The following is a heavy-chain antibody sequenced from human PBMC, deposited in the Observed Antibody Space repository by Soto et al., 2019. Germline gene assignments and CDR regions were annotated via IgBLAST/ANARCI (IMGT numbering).Heavy chain of an antibody. CDR2: ISGSGGIT. CDR1: GFTFSSYA. Sequence: GGSLRLSCAASGFTFSSYAMSWVRQAPGKGLEGVSAISGSGGITYYADSGKGRLTISWYNSKSTLYLQMNSRRAEDTSVCYCAKGAYRDDYDFWSGYYNWFDPWGQGTLVTVSS. J-gene: IGHJ5*02. CDR3: AKGAYRDDYDFWSGYYNWFDP. D-gene: IGHD3-3*01. V-gene: IGHV3-23*01.